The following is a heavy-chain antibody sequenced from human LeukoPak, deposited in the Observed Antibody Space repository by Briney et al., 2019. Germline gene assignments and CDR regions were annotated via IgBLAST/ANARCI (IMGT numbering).Heavy chain of an antibody. Sequence: SETLSLTCTVSGGSISSYYWSWIRQPAGKGLDWIGRIYTSGSTNYNASLKSRVSMSVDTYKNQFSLKLSSVTAADTAVYYCARDLWFGELLSWFDPWGQRTLVTLSS. CDR1: GGSISSYY. CDR2: IYTSGST. J-gene: IGHJ5*02. D-gene: IGHD3-10*01. V-gene: IGHV4-4*07. CDR3: ARDLWFGELLSWFDP.